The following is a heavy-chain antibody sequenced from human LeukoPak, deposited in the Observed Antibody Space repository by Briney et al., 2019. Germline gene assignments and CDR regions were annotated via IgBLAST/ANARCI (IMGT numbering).Heavy chain of an antibody. V-gene: IGHV4-39*01. CDR2: SCYNGSN. J-gene: IGHJ4*02. D-gene: IGHD3-10*01. CDR1: GGSISSISYY. CDR3: ARRLMGAGSGSYYSFFDY. Sequence: PSETLSLICTVSGGSISSISYYCGWIRQPPGKGLEWIGTSCYNGSNYYHPALKSRVTISVDKSKNQVSLKLRSVPAADTAVYYGARRLMGAGSGSYYSFFDYWGQGTLVSVSS.